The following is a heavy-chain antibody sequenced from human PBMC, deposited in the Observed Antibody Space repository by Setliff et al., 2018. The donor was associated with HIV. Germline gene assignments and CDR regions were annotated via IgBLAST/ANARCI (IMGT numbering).Heavy chain of an antibody. CDR1: GGTFSSYA. V-gene: IGHV1-69*13. J-gene: IGHJ3*02. Sequence: VASVKVSCKASGGTFSSYAISWVRQAPGQGLEWMGGIIPIFGTANYAQKFQGRVTISADESTSTAYMELSSLRSEDTAVYYCTRGSSPGVVVAATRDGFDIWGQGTMVTVSS. D-gene: IGHD2-15*01. CDR3: TRGSSPGVVVAATRDGFDI. CDR2: IIPIFGTA.